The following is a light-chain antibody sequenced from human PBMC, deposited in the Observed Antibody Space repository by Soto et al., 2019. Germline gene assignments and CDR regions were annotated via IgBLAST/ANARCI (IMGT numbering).Light chain of an antibody. V-gene: IGKV2-28*01. CDR1: QSLLHSNGYNY. CDR3: MQARQTPPT. J-gene: IGKJ2*01. Sequence: DIVMTQSPLSLPVTPGEPASISCRSSQSLLHSNGYNYLDWYLQKPGQSPQLLIYLGSNRASWVPDRFSGSGSGTDFTLKISRVEAEYVGVYYCMQARQTPPTFGQGTKLEIK. CDR2: LGS.